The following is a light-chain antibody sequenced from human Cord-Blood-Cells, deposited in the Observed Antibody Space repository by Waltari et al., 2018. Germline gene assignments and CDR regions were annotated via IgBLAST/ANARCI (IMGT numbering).Light chain of an antibody. J-gene: IGKJ2*01. V-gene: IGKV1-5*01. CDR1: QSISSW. CDR2: DAS. Sequence: DIQMTQSPSTLSASVGDRVTITCRASQSISSWLAWYQQKPGKAPKLLIYDASSLESGGTSSVSGSGSGTEFTLSISSLQPDDFATYYCQEYNSYSYTFGQGTKLEIK. CDR3: QEYNSYSYT.